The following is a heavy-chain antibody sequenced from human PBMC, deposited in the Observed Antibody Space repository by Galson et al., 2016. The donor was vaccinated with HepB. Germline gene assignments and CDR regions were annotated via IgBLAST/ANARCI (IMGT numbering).Heavy chain of an antibody. D-gene: IGHD1-1*01. CDR2: LEGNGGRT. V-gene: IGHV3-64D*06. CDR1: GFMFNAYA. J-gene: IGHJ5*02. CDR3: VKGGSTTWPPNWFDT. Sequence: SLRLSCAASGFMFNAYAMHWVRQAPGKGLEYVASLEGNGGRTQMANSVKGRFTISRDNSKNTVYLQMTSLTTEDTAVYHCVKGGSTTWPPNWFDTWGQGARVIVSS.